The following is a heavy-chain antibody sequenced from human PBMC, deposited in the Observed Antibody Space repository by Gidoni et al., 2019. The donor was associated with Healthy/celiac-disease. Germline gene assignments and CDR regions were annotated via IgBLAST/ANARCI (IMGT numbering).Heavy chain of an antibody. D-gene: IGHD2-2*01. Sequence: EVQLVESGGGLVQPGGSLRLSCAASGFTFSSYSMNWVRQAPGKGLEWVSYISSSSSTIYYADSVKGRFTISRDNAKNSLYLQMNSLRAEDTAVYYCARPYYCSSTSCYESCKGGVCGSLGYWGQGTLVTVSS. CDR2: ISSSSSTI. CDR1: GFTFSSYS. CDR3: ARPYYCSSTSCYESCKGGVCGSLGY. V-gene: IGHV3-48*01. J-gene: IGHJ4*02.